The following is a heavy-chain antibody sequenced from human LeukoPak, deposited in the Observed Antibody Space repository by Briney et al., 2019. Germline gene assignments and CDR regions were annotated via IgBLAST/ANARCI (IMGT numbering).Heavy chain of an antibody. D-gene: IGHD3-3*01. J-gene: IGHJ3*02. V-gene: IGHV4-4*07. CDR1: GGSISSYY. CDR2: IYTSGST. CDR3: ARIRRLRFLEWLQSAADAFDI. Sequence: SETLSLTCTVSGGSISSYYWSWIRQPAGKGLEWIGRIYTSGSTNYNPSLKSRVTMSVDTSKNQFSLKLSSVTAADTAVYYCARIRRLRFLEWLQSAADAFDIWGQGTMVTVSS.